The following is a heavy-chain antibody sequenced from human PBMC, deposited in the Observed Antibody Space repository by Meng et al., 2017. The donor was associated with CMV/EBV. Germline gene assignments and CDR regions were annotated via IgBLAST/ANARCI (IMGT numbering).Heavy chain of an antibody. Sequence: SETLSLTCTVSGGSISSSSYYWGWIRQPPGKGLEWIGSIYYSGSTYYNPSLKSRVTISVDTSKNQFSLKLSSVTAADTAVYYCARDEYSSSYYWGQGTLVTVSS. CDR2: IYYSGST. J-gene: IGHJ4*02. D-gene: IGHD6-13*01. V-gene: IGHV4-39*07. CDR3: ARDEYSSSYY. CDR1: GGSISSSSYY.